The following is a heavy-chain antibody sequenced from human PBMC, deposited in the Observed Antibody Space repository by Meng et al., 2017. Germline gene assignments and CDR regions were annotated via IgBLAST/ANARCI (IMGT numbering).Heavy chain of an antibody. CDR3: AREMATITG. Sequence: GSLRLSCTVSGGSISSSSYYWGWIRQPPGKGLEWIGSIYYSGSTYYNPSLKSRVTISVDTSKNQFSLKLSSVTAADTAVYYCAREMATITGWGQGTLVTVSS. V-gene: IGHV4-39*07. CDR2: IYYSGST. CDR1: GGSISSSSYY. J-gene: IGHJ4*02. D-gene: IGHD5-24*01.